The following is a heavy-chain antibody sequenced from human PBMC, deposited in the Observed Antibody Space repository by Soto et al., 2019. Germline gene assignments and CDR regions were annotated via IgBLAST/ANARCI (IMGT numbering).Heavy chain of an antibody. CDR2: IYYSGST. CDR3: ARGAGGFGELPVDY. Sequence: SETLSLTCTVSGGSISSYYWSWIRQPPGKGLEWIGYIYYSGSTNYNPSLKSRVTISVDTSKNQFSLKLSSVTAADTAVYYCARGAGGFGELPVDYWGQGTLVTVSS. CDR1: GGSISSYY. D-gene: IGHD3-10*01. J-gene: IGHJ4*02. V-gene: IGHV4-59*01.